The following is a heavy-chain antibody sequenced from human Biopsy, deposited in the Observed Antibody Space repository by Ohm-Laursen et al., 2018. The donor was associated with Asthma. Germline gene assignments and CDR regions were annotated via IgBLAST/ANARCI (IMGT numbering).Heavy chain of an antibody. CDR1: GAYIETPDYH. CDR3: ARVAGYGEVYFCIDV. J-gene: IGHJ6*02. CDR2: VFYSGTT. D-gene: IGHD4-17*01. Sequence: TLSLTCSVSGAYIETPDYHWSWIRQSPGKGLEWIGFVFYSGTTHYSRSLELRLYISIDTARNEFSMRLRSLTAADTAVYFCARVAGYGEVYFCIDVWGPGTTVSV. V-gene: IGHV4-30-4*01.